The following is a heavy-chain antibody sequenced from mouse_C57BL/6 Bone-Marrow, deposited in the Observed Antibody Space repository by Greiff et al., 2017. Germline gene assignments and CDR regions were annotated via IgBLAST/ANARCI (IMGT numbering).Heavy chain of an antibody. CDR3: ARGVYYSNYRYYFDY. D-gene: IGHD2-5*01. Sequence: QVQLQQSGAELARPGASVKLSCKASGYTFTSYGISWVKQRTGQGLEWIGEIYPRSGNTYYNEKFKGNATLTADKSSSTAYMELRSLTSEDSAVYFCARGVYYSNYRYYFDYWGQGTTLTVSS. CDR1: GYTFTSYG. V-gene: IGHV1-81*01. CDR2: IYPRSGNT. J-gene: IGHJ2*01.